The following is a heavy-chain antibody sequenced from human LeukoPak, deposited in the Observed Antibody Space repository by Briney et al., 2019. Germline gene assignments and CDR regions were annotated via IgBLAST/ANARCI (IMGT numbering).Heavy chain of an antibody. D-gene: IGHD2-2*01. CDR1: GYTFTSYY. V-gene: IGHV1-46*01. Sequence: ASVKVSCKASGYTFTSYYMHWVRQAPGQGLEWMGIINPSVGSTSYAQKFQGRVTMTRDTSTSTVYMELSSLRSEDTAVYYCARDPEYCSSTSCYPYSWFDPWGQGTLVTVSS. CDR3: ARDPEYCSSTSCYPYSWFDP. J-gene: IGHJ5*02. CDR2: INPSVGST.